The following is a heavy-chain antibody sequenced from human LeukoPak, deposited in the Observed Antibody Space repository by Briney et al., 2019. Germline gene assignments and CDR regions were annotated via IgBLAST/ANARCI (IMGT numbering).Heavy chain of an antibody. Sequence: PGGSLRLSCVASGFTFSSYAMSWVRQAPGKGLEWVSVISGSGTSTYYADSVKGRFTISRDNSKNTLYLQMNSLRAEDTAVYYCAKDEAVSGSYLDYWGQGTLVTVSS. CDR1: GFTFSSYA. CDR3: AKDEAVSGSYLDY. J-gene: IGHJ4*02. D-gene: IGHD3-16*02. V-gene: IGHV3-23*01. CDR2: ISGSGTST.